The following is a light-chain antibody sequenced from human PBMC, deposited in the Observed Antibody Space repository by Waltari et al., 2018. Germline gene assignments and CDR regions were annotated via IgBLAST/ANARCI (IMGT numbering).Light chain of an antibody. Sequence: QSALTQPPSVSGSPGQSVTISCSGTSSDVGTYNRVPWYQQPPGTAPTLIIFEVSSRPSGVPDRFSGSKSGSTASLTISGLQTEDEGDYYCSSYTPSATLLFGGGTKLTVL. CDR3: SSYTPSATLL. CDR1: SSDVGTYNR. CDR2: EVS. V-gene: IGLV2-18*02. J-gene: IGLJ2*01.